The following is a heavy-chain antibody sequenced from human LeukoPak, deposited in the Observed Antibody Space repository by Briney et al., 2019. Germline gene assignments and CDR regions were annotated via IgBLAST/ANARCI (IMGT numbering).Heavy chain of an antibody. Sequence: GGSLRLSCAASGFMFSEYGMHWVRQAPGKGLEWVAFIRDDGSNKLSADSVKGRFTISRDNSKNTVSLQMNSLRAEDTAVYYCARGGGSYPPYYYYMDVWGKGTTVTVSS. CDR2: IRDDGSNK. CDR3: ARGGGSYPPYYYYMDV. D-gene: IGHD1-26*01. V-gene: IGHV3-30*02. J-gene: IGHJ6*03. CDR1: GFMFSEYG.